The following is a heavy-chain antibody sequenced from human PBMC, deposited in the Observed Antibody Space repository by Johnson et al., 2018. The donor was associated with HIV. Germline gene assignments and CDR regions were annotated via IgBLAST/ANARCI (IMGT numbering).Heavy chain of an antibody. CDR2: ISYVGSNK. J-gene: IGHJ3*02. Sequence: QVQLVESGGGVVQPGRSLRLSCAASGFTFSRYAMHWVRQAPGKGLAWVAVISYVGSNKFYADSVKGRVTIARDNSKNTLNLQMNSLRTEDTAMYYCARERGYFGNPAFDIWGQGTMVTVSS. CDR3: ARERGYFGNPAFDI. CDR1: GFTFSRYA. V-gene: IGHV3-30-3*01. D-gene: IGHD4-23*01.